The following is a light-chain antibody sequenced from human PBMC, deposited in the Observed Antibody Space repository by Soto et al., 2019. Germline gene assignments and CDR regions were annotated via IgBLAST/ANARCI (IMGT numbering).Light chain of an antibody. Sequence: QSVLTQPPSVSEAPRQRVTISCSGSSSNIGHNPVNWYQQLPGKAPKLLIYYDNLLPSGVSDRFSASKSGTSASLAISGLQSEDEADYYCAAWDDRLNGVVFGGGTKLTVL. CDR3: AAWDDRLNGVV. CDR1: SSNIGHNP. V-gene: IGLV1-36*01. CDR2: YDN. J-gene: IGLJ2*01.